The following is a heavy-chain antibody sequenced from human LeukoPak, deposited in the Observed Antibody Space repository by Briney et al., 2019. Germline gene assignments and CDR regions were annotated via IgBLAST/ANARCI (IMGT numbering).Heavy chain of an antibody. CDR1: GFTIDDYG. D-gene: IGHD6-13*01. Sequence: GGSLRLFCGASGFTIDDYGMSWVRQAPGKGLEWVSGINWNGGSTGYADSVKGRFTISRDNAKNSLYLQMNSLRAEDTALYHCARDSYISYSRSWPTNWFDPWGQGTLVTVSS. V-gene: IGHV3-20*01. CDR3: ARDSYISYSRSWPTNWFDP. J-gene: IGHJ5*02. CDR2: INWNGGST.